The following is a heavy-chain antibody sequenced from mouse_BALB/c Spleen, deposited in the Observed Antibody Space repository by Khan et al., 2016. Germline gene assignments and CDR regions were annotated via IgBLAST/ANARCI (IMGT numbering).Heavy chain of an antibody. D-gene: IGHD2-4*01. CDR2: IDPANGNT. CDR1: GFNIKDTY. V-gene: IGHV14-3*02. Sequence: VQLQQSGAELVKPGASVKLSCTATGFNIKDTYMHWVKQRPEQGLEWIGRIDPANGNTKYDPKFQGKATITADTSSNTAYLQLSSLTSEDTAVYYYARSRYDYGVGFAYWGQGTLVTVSA. CDR3: ARSRYDYGVGFAY. J-gene: IGHJ3*01.